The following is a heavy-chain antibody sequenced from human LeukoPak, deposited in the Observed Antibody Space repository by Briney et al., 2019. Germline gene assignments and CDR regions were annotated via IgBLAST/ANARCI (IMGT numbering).Heavy chain of an antibody. CDR3: ARYFGPNGLSSHFDY. Sequence: PSDTLSLPCTVSGDSISRYFWSCLRQPPGKGLECLVYIHHTGITKYNPSLKRRVTISVDTAKNQFSLKLSSVTAADTTIYYCARYFGPNGLSSHFDYWGQGTLVTVSS. D-gene: IGHD2-8*01. CDR2: IHHTGIT. V-gene: IGHV4-59*07. J-gene: IGHJ4*02. CDR1: GDSISRYF.